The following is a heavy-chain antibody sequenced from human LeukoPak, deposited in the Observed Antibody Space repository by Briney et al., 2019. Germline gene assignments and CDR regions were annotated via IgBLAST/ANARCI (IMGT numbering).Heavy chain of an antibody. CDR1: GGTFSSYA. V-gene: IGHV1-18*01. Sequence: GASVKVSFKASGGTFSSYAISWVRQAPGQGLEWMGWISAYNGNTNYAQKLQGRVTMTTDTSTSTAYMELRSLRSDDTAVYYCARDLVAVAATSIDYWGQGTLVTVSS. D-gene: IGHD6-19*01. CDR3: ARDLVAVAATSIDY. CDR2: ISAYNGNT. J-gene: IGHJ4*02.